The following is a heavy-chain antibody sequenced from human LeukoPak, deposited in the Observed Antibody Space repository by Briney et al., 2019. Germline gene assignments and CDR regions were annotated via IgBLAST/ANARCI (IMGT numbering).Heavy chain of an antibody. D-gene: IGHD6-19*01. Sequence: PGGSLRLSCAASGFTFDDYAMHWVRQAPGKGLEWVSGISWNSGSIGYADSVKGRFTISRDNAKNSLYLQMNSLRAEDMALYYCAKAGSSGWYTGDYFGYWGQGTLVTVSS. V-gene: IGHV3-9*03. J-gene: IGHJ4*02. CDR1: GFTFDDYA. CDR2: ISWNSGSI. CDR3: AKAGSSGWYTGDYFGY.